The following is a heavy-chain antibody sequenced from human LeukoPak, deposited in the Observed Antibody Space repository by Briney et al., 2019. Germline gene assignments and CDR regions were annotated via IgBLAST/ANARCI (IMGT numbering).Heavy chain of an antibody. D-gene: IGHD5-12*01. CDR3: ARGRPKYMVATPL. CDR1: GYTFTSYD. Sequence: ASVKVSCKASGYTFTSYDINWVRQASGQGLEWMGWMNPNSGNTGYAQKFQGRVTMTRNTSISTAYMELSSLRSEDTAVYYCARGRPKYMVATPLWGQGTLVTVSS. V-gene: IGHV1-8*01. J-gene: IGHJ4*02. CDR2: MNPNSGNT.